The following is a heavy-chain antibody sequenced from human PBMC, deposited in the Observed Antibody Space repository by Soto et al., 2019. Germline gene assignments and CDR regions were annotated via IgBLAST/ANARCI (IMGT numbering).Heavy chain of an antibody. D-gene: IGHD5-18*01. Sequence: PSETLSLTCTVSGDSTVNSYWSWIRQAPGKGPEWLGYLSYNGGTNHNPSLQGRATMSVDTSQNQLSLNLNSVTAADTAVYYCAKDRGYSPYWGQGTLVTVSS. V-gene: IGHV4-59*01. CDR1: GDSTVNSY. CDR3: AKDRGYSPY. CDR2: LSYNGGT. J-gene: IGHJ4*02.